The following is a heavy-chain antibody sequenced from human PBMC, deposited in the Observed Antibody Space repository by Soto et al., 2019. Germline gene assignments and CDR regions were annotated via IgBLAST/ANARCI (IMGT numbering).Heavy chain of an antibody. CDR2: IYPSDSDT. CDR1: GYSFTNYW. D-gene: IGHD3-10*01. V-gene: IGHV5-51*01. CDR3: ATTHYGSGSYTSFYYYTGMDV. J-gene: IGHJ6*02. Sequence: PGESLKISCNGSGYSFTNYWICWVRQMPGKGLEWMGIIYPSDSDTRYSPSFQGQVTISVDKSISTAYLQWSSLKASDTAMYYCATTHYGSGSYTSFYYYTGMDVWGQGTTVTVP.